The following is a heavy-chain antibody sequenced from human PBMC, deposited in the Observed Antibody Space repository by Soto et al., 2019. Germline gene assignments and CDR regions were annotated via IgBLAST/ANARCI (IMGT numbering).Heavy chain of an antibody. J-gene: IGHJ5*02. CDR2: IYYSGST. Sequence: QVQLQESGPGLVKPSQTLSLTCTVSGGSISSGGYYWSWIRQHPGKGLEWIGYIYYSGSTYYNPSLRRRVTISVDTSKNQFALKLSSVTAADTAVYYCAREVVVVAGRWFDPWGQGTLVTVSS. D-gene: IGHD2-15*01. V-gene: IGHV4-31*03. CDR1: GGSISSGGYY. CDR3: AREVVVVAGRWFDP.